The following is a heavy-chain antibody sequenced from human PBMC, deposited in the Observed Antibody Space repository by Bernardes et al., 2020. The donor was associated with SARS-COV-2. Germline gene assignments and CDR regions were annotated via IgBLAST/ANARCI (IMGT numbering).Heavy chain of an antibody. CDR1: GYTFTGYY. CDR2: TNPNSGGT. D-gene: IGHD3-3*01. Sequence: ASVQVSCKASGYTFTGYYMHWVRQAPGQGLEWMGWTNPNSGGTNYAQKFQGRVTMTRDTYISTAYMELSRLRSDDTAVYYRARIIFGVVGARGWFDPWGQGTLVTVSS. V-gene: IGHV1-2*02. J-gene: IGHJ5*02. CDR3: ARIIFGVVGARGWFDP.